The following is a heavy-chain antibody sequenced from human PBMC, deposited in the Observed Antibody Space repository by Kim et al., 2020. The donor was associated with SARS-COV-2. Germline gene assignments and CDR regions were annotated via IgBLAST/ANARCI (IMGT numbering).Heavy chain of an antibody. CDR3: ATDPFDY. J-gene: IGHJ4*02. V-gene: IGHV3-23*01. CDR2: SGGGT. Sequence: SGGGTYYADSVKGRFTISRDSSKNTLYLQMNSLRAEDTAVYYCATDPFDYWGQGTLVTVSS.